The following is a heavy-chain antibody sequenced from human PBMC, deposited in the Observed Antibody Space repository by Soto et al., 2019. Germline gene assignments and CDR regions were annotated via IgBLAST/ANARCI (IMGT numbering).Heavy chain of an antibody. CDR1: GGSIKSSDYH. Sequence: SETLSLTCTVSGGSIKSSDYHWSWIRQPPGKVLEWIGYVYSTGSTYYNPSLKSRLTISVDTSKNQFSLKLTSVTAADTAVYYCAREAFSTPTPWGQGTLLPVSS. J-gene: IGHJ5*02. CDR2: VYSTGST. V-gene: IGHV4-30-4*01. CDR3: AREAFSTPTP.